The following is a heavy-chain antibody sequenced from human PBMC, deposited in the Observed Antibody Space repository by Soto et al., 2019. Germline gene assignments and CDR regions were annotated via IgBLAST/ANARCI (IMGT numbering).Heavy chain of an antibody. CDR2: IWYDGSNK. CDR3: ARYLKMTYYYYGMDV. Sequence: GGSLRLSCAASGFTFSSYGMHWVRQAPGKGLEWVAVIWYDGSNKYYADSVKGRFTISRDNSKNTLYLQMNSLRAEDTAVYYCARYLKMTYYYYGMDVWGQGTTVTVSS. CDR1: GFTFSSYG. J-gene: IGHJ6*02. V-gene: IGHV3-33*01.